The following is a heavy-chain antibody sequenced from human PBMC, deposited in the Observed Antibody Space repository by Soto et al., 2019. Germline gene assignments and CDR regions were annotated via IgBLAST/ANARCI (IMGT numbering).Heavy chain of an antibody. V-gene: IGHV1-2*04. CDR2: INPNGGFT. D-gene: IGHD5-12*01. Sequence: VQLVLSGAEVKEPGASVKVSCKTSGDTFNDYYIHWVRQAPGQGLEWMGWINPNGGFTNYAQKFQGWVTMTRDTSIRTVYMELSSLRSDDTAVYYCARESGGATATLDYYYFYMDVWGKGTTVTVSS. CDR1: GDTFNDYY. J-gene: IGHJ6*03. CDR3: ARESGGATATLDYYYFYMDV.